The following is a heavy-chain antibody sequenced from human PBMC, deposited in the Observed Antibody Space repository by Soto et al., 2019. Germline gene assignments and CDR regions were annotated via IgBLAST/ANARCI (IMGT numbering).Heavy chain of an antibody. J-gene: IGHJ4*02. V-gene: IGHV4-28*01. D-gene: IGHD6-13*01. CDR3: GMLRGSSFFDY. CDR1: GQSISNSNW. CDR2: VYYRGHT. Sequence: QVQLQESGPGLVKPSDTLSLTCAVSGQSISNSNWWGWIRQPPGKRLEWIGSVYYRGHTYCNPSLESRVTLSVDTSKNQFSLKLTSVTAADTAVYYCGMLRGSSFFDYWGQGALVTVSS.